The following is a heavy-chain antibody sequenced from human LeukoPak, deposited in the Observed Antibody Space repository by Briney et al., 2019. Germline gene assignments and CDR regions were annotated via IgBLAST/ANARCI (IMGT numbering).Heavy chain of an antibody. V-gene: IGHV3-9*03. D-gene: IGHD2-2*01. J-gene: IGHJ2*01. CDR2: ISWNSGTV. CDR3: AKASADWYFDL. CDR1: GFNFNDYA. Sequence: GGSLRLSCAASGFNFNDYAMHWVRQAPGKGLEWVSGISWNSGTVAYADSVKGRFTISRDNSKKSPYLQMNSLRAEDMALYYCAKASADWYFDLWGRGTLVTVSS.